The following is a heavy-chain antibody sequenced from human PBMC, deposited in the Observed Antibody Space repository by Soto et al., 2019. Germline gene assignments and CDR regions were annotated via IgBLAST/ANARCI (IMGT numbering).Heavy chain of an antibody. Sequence: EVQLLESGGGLVQPGGSLRLSCAASGFTFSSYAMRWVRQAPGQGLEWVSAISGSGGSTYYADSVKGRFTISRDNSKNTLYLQMNSLRAEDTAVYYCAKSGSVRYYFDYWGQGTLVTVSS. CDR2: ISGSGGST. J-gene: IGHJ4*02. V-gene: IGHV3-23*01. CDR1: GFTFSSYA. CDR3: AKSGSVRYYFDY. D-gene: IGHD3-10*01.